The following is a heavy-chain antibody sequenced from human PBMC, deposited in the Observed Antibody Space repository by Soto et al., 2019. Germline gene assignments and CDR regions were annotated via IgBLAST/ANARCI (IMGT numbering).Heavy chain of an antibody. D-gene: IGHD3-10*01. CDR3: ARENTLVRGDRAAYMDV. CDR2: INHSGST. Sequence: QVQLQQWGAGLLKPSETLSLTCAVYGGSFSGYYWSWIRQPPGKGLEWIGEINHSGSTNYNLSLKSRVTISVDTSKNHFSLKLSSVTAADTAVYYCARENTLVRGDRAAYMDVWGKGTTVTVSS. J-gene: IGHJ6*03. V-gene: IGHV4-34*01. CDR1: GGSFSGYY.